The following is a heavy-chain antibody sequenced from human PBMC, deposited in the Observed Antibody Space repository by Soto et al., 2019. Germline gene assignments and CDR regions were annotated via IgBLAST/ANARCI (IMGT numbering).Heavy chain of an antibody. V-gene: IGHV4-31*03. J-gene: IGHJ6*02. D-gene: IGHD3-3*01. Sequence: PQTLSLTCTVSGGSISSGGYYWSWIRQHPGKGLEWIGYIYYSGSTYYNPSLKSRVTISVDTPKNQFSLKLSSVTAADTAVYYCARGGIKIIEVVVGPHVWGQGTTVTVSS. CDR2: IYYSGST. CDR3: ARGGIKIIEVVVGPHV. CDR1: GGSISSGGYY.